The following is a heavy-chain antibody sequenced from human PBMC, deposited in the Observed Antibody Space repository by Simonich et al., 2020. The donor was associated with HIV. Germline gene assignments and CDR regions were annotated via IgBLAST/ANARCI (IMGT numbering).Heavy chain of an antibody. Sequence: QLQLQESGPGLVKPSETLSLTCTVSGGSISSSSYYWGWIRQPPGKGLEWIGSIFYSGSTSYNPSLKSRVTISVDTSKNQFSLKLSSVTAADTAVYYCARLSAGDGEGFDIWGQGTMVTVSS. CDR1: GGSISSSSYY. CDR3: ARLSAGDGEGFDI. D-gene: IGHD3-10*01. J-gene: IGHJ3*02. V-gene: IGHV4-39*01. CDR2: IFYSGST.